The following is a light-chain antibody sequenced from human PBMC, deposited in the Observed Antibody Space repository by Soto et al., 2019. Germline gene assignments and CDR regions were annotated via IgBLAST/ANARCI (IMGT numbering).Light chain of an antibody. CDR1: SRDVGAYKY. V-gene: IGLV2-11*01. J-gene: IGLJ3*02. CDR2: DVT. CDR3: CSHAGGYTWV. Sequence: QSVLSQPRSMSGSPGQSVTISCSGTSRDVGAYKYVSWYQHHPGKAPKLMIYDVTRRPSGVPDRFSGSKSGNTASLTISGLQTEDEADYYCCSHAGGYTWVFGGGTKVTVL.